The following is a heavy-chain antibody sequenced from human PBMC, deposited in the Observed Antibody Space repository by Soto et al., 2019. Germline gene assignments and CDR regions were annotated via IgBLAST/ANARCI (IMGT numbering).Heavy chain of an antibody. V-gene: IGHV3-48*03. CDR2: ISSSGSTI. D-gene: IGHD7-27*01. J-gene: IGHJ3*02. Sequence: GGSLRLSCAASGFTFSSYEMNWVRQAPGKGLEWVSYISSSGSTIYYADSVKGRFTISRDNAKNSLYLQMNSLRAEDTAVYYCARRSPILGMSGGAFDIWGQGTRVTVSS. CDR1: GFTFSSYE. CDR3: ARRSPILGMSGGAFDI.